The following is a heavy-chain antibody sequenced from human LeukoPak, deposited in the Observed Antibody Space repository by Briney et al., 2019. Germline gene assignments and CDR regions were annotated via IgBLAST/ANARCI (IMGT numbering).Heavy chain of an antibody. Sequence: SETLSLTCTVSGGSISSSRYYWGWIRQPPGKGLEWIGSIYYSGSAYYNPSLKSRVTISVDTSKNQFSLKLSSVTAADTAVYYCAGRIVATTSMDYWGQGTLVTVSS. CDR1: GGSISSSRYY. V-gene: IGHV4-39*01. CDR3: AGRIVATTSMDY. J-gene: IGHJ4*02. CDR2: IYYSGSA. D-gene: IGHD5-12*01.